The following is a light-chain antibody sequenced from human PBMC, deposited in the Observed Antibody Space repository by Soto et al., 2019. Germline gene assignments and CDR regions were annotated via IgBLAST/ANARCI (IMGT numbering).Light chain of an antibody. CDR3: QSYDNRLSGAV. CDR1: SSNIGAGYD. J-gene: IGLJ2*01. V-gene: IGLV1-40*01. Sequence: QSVLTQPPSVSGAPGQRVTISCTGTSSNIGAGYDVHWYQQQVLGTAPKLLIYGNSNRPSGVPDRFSGSKSDTSASLAITGLQAGDEADYYCQSYDNRLSGAVFGGGTKLTVL. CDR2: GNS.